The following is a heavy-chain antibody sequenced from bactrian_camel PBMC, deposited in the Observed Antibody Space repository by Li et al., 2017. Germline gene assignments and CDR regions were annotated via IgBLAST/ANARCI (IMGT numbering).Heavy chain of an antibody. CDR2: IDKEGST. D-gene: IGHD7*01. J-gene: IGHJ6*01. CDR3: VADLLSLLRAPVGRPGY. CDR1: GTIYYDAC. Sequence: HVQLVESGGGSVQAGGSLRLSCRAKGTIYYDACVGWLRQASGKEREGVAAIDKEGSTSYIDSVKGRFTVSRDNGNNTVDLMMNSLKVEDTAMYYCVADLLSLLRAPVGRPGYWGQGTQVTVS. V-gene: IGHV3S53*01.